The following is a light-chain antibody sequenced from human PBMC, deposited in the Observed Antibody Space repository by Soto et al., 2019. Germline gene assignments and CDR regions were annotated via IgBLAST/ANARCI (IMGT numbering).Light chain of an antibody. CDR1: QAITNN. Sequence: DIHLTQSPSSLSASVGDRVTITCRASQAITNNLAWYQQKPGNPPRLLIYKASSLESGVPSRFSGSGSGTEFTLTISSLQPDDFATYYCQQYNSYSRTFGQGTKVDIK. CDR3: QQYNSYSRT. V-gene: IGKV1-5*03. CDR2: KAS. J-gene: IGKJ1*01.